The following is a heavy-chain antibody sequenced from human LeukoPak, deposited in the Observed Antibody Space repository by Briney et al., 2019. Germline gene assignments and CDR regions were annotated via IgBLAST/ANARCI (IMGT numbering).Heavy chain of an antibody. J-gene: IGHJ3*02. CDR2: IYSGGST. V-gene: IGHV3-53*01. CDR1: GFTVSSNY. Sequence: PGGSLRLSCAASGFTVSSNYMSWVRQAPGKGLEWVSLIYSGGSTYYADSVKGRFTISRDASKNTLYLQINSLRAEDTAVYYCARVYHGAFDIWGQGTMVTVSS. CDR3: ARVYHGAFDI. D-gene: IGHD2/OR15-2a*01.